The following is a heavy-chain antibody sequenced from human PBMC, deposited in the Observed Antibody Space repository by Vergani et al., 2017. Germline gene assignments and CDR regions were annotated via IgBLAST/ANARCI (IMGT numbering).Heavy chain of an antibody. Sequence: EVQLVESGGGLVQPGRSLRLSCAASGFTFDDYAMHWVRQAPGKGLEWVSGMSWNSGSIGYADSVKGRFTISRDNAKNSLYLQMNSLRAEDTALYYCAKDTKFDAARGAFDIWGQGTMVTVSS. CDR3: AKDTKFDAARGAFDI. CDR2: MSWNSGSI. J-gene: IGHJ3*02. V-gene: IGHV3-9*01. CDR1: GFTFDDYA. D-gene: IGHD2-2*01.